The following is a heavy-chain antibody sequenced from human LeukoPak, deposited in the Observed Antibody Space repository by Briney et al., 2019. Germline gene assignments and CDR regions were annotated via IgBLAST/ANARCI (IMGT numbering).Heavy chain of an antibody. D-gene: IGHD3-9*01. CDR1: GFTFNNYA. CDR3: AKKSSWLFERFDH. Sequence: GGSLRLSCTASGFTFNNYAMSWVRQAQGRGLEWVSNIGFSRDTDYADPINGHFTNPRDNSKNVLDLEMNSLRVDDTAKYFCAKKSSWLFERFDHGGQGVQVPVSS. J-gene: IGHJ4*02. CDR2: IGFSRDT. V-gene: IGHV3-23*05.